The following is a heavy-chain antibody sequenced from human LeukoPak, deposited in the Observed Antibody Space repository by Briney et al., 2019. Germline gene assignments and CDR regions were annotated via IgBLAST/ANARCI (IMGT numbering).Heavy chain of an antibody. CDR3: ARKLKSHSGAGEED. CDR2: MNPNSGNT. J-gene: IGHJ4*02. Sequence: ASVKVSCKASGYTFTSYDINWVRQATGQGLEWMGWMNPNSGNTGYAQKFQGRVTMTRNTSISTAYMELSSLRSEDTAVYYCARKLKSHSGAGEEDWGQGTLVTVSS. CDR1: GYTFTSYD. D-gene: IGHD1-26*01. V-gene: IGHV1-8*01.